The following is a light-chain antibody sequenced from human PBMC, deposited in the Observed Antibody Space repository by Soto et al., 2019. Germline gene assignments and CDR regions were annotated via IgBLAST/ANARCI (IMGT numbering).Light chain of an antibody. CDR3: QTWGSGIVV. CDR2: LNSDGSH. CDR1: SGHSNYA. J-gene: IGLJ2*01. Sequence: QPELTQSPSASASLGASVKLTCTLSSGHSNYAIAWHQQQSEKGPRYLMKLNSDGSHSKGDGIPDRFSGSSSGAERYLTISSLQSEDEADYYCQTWGSGIVVFGGGTKVTVL. V-gene: IGLV4-69*01.